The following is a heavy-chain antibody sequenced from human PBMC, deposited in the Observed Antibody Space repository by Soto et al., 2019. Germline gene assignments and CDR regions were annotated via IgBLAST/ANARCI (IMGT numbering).Heavy chain of an antibody. V-gene: IGHV4-59*01. Sequence: SDTLSLTFTVSGCSISSYYWSWIRQPPGKGLEWIGYIYYSGSTNYNPSLKSRVTISVDTSKNQFSLKLSSVTAADTAVYYCARRYGTVFDYWGQGTLVTVSS. CDR2: IYYSGST. J-gene: IGHJ4*02. D-gene: IGHD6-13*01. CDR1: GCSISSYY. CDR3: ARRYGTVFDY.